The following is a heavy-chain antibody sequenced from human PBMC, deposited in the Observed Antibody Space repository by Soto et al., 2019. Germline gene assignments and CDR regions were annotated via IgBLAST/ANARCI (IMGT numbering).Heavy chain of an antibody. V-gene: IGHV1-18*01. J-gene: IGHJ5*02. D-gene: IGHD3-10*01. CDR3: ARVKQGFRGVSGSWFDP. Sequence: QVQLVQSGAEVKKPGASVKVSCKASGYTFTSYGISWVRQAPGQGLEWMGWISAYNGNTNYAQKLQGRVTMTTDTSTSTDYMELRSLRSDDAAVYYCARVKQGFRGVSGSWFDPWGQGTLVTVSS. CDR1: GYTFTSYG. CDR2: ISAYNGNT.